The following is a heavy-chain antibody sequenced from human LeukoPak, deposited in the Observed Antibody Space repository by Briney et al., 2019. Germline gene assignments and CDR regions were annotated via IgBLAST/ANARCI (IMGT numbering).Heavy chain of an antibody. CDR3: ATGGLRPEYFQH. J-gene: IGHJ1*01. CDR2: VHTSGRT. CDR1: GGSISSYY. D-gene: IGHD2-15*01. Sequence: PSETLSLTCTVSGGSISSYYWSWIRQPAGKGLEWIGRVHTSGRTNYNPSLKSRVTISVDTSKNQFSLKVTSVTAADTAVYYCATGGLRPEYFQHWGQGTMVTVSS. V-gene: IGHV4-4*07.